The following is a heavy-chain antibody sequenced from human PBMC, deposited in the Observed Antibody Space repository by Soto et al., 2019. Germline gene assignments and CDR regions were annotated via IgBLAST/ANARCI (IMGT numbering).Heavy chain of an antibody. J-gene: IGHJ4*02. D-gene: IGHD6-19*01. CDR3: ARDAYIAVAGISDY. CDR2: INAGNGNT. V-gene: IGHV1-3*01. CDR1: GYTITSYA. Sequence: QVQLVQSGAEVKKPGASVKVSCKASGYTITSYAMHWVLQAPGQRLEWMGWINAGNGNTKYSQKFQGRVTITRDTSASTAYMELSSLRSEDTAVYYCARDAYIAVAGISDYWGQGTLVTVSS.